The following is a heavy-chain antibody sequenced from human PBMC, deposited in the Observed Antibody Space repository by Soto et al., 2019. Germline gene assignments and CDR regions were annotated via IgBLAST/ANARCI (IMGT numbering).Heavy chain of an antibody. CDR2: INAGNGNT. V-gene: IGHV1-3*01. Sequence: ASVKVSCKASGYTFTSYAMHWVRQAPGQRLEWMGWINAGNGNTKYSQKFQGRVTITRDMSTSTAYMELSSLRSEDTAVYYCAADADLGIAEVWGRGTLVTVS. CDR1: GYTFTSYA. CDR3: AADADLGIAEV. D-gene: IGHD7-27*01. J-gene: IGHJ4*02.